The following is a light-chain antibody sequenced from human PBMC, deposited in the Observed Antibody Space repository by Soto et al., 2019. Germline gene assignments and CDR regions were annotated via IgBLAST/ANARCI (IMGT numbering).Light chain of an antibody. V-gene: IGKV1-5*03. CDR2: RAS. CDR3: QQYNSYSRT. Sequence: DIQMTQSPSTLSASEGDRATITCRTSHSISSSLAWYQQKPGKAPNLLIYRASSLQSGVPSRFSGSGSGTEFTLTISSLQPDDFATYYCQQYNSYSRTFGQGTKVEI. CDR1: HSISSS. J-gene: IGKJ1*01.